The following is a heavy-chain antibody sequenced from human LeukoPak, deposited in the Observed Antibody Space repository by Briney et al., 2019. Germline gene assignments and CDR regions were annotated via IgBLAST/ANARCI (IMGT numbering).Heavy chain of an antibody. CDR3: GSPVSDTRSSRTGGYFDC. J-gene: IGHJ4*02. CDR1: GYVFVGYY. D-gene: IGHD2-8*02. CDR2: MNPNSGGT. Sequence: ASVKVSCKASGYVFVGYYMHWVRQAPGQGLEWMGWMNPNSGGTNYAQKFQGRVTMTRDTSISTAYMEVSRLRSDDTAVYYCGSPVSDTRSSRTGGYFDCWGQGTLVTVSS. V-gene: IGHV1-2*02.